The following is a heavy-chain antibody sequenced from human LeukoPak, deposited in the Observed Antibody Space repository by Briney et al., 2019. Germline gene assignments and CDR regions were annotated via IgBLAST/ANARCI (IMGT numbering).Heavy chain of an antibody. J-gene: IGHJ5*02. Sequence: SQTLSLTCALSGHIVSSNSAAWNWIRQSPSRGLEWLGRTYYRSKWYNDYAVSVKSRITINPDTPKNQFSLQLNSVTPEDTAVYYCARGYRRTGTTSLGNWFDPWGQGTLVTVSS. CDR2: TYYRSKWYN. CDR3: ARGYRRTGTTSLGNWFDP. D-gene: IGHD1-1*01. CDR1: GHIVSSNSAA. V-gene: IGHV6-1*01.